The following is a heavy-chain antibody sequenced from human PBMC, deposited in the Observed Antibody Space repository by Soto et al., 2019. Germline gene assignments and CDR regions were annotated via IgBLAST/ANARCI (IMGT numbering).Heavy chain of an antibody. CDR1: GFICSSYE. Sequence: PXGSLRLSFAVSGFICSSYEMGWVRQAPGKGLEWVSTILVSGSTHYEDSVKGRFTISRDTSRNKVYLQMNSRTAGDTAVYYCAKETATGGGAFEFYGQGTMVTVSS. V-gene: IGHV3-23*01. D-gene: IGHD2-8*02. J-gene: IGHJ3*01. CDR3: AKETATGGGAFEF. CDR2: ILVSGST.